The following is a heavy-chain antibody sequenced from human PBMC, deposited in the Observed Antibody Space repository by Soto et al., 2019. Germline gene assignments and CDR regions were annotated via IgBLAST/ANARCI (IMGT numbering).Heavy chain of an antibody. D-gene: IGHD6-13*01. J-gene: IGHJ5*02. V-gene: IGHV4-30-2*02. CDR1: GVNSISRGDS. CDR2: IYHSGST. Sequence: LSLSSTVAGVNSISRGDSWSWIRKPPGKGLEWIGYIYHSGSTYYNPSLKSRVTISVDTSKNHFSLKFNSLTAADTAVYYCASGTLSTIAAPASWGQGT. CDR3: ASGTLSTIAAPAS.